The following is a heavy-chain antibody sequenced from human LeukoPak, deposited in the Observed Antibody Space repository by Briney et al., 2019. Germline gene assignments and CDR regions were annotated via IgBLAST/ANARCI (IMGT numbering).Heavy chain of an antibody. Sequence: PWETLSLTCTVSGGSISSGGYYWSWIRQHPGKGLEWIGYMYHSGSTYYNPSLKSRVTILGDTSKNQFSLKLSSVTAADTAVYYCARVLTYSSIYYMDVWGKGTTVTVSS. V-gene: IGHV4-31*03. D-gene: IGHD6-13*01. CDR1: GGSISSGGYY. CDR2: MYHSGST. J-gene: IGHJ6*03. CDR3: ARVLTYSSIYYMDV.